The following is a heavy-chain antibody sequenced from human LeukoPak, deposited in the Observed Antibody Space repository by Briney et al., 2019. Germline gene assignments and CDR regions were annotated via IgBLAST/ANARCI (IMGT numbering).Heavy chain of an antibody. V-gene: IGHV3-23*01. CDR1: GFTFSSYA. CDR3: AKGLAVAAISPSGY. CDR2: ISGSGGST. D-gene: IGHD6-19*01. Sequence: GGSLRLSCAASGFTFSSYAMSWVRQAPGKGLEWVSAISGSGGSTYYADSVKGRFTISRDNSKSTLYLQMNSLGAEDTAVYYCAKGLAVAAISPSGYWGQGTLVTVSS. J-gene: IGHJ4*02.